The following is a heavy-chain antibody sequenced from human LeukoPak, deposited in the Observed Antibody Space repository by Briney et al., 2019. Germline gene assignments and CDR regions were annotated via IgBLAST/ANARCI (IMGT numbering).Heavy chain of an antibody. V-gene: IGHV1-2*02. CDR2: INPNSGGT. CDR1: GYTFTSYG. CDR3: ARGFDSRFFDY. J-gene: IGHJ4*02. Sequence: ASVKVSCKASGYTFTSYGISWVRQAPGQGLEWMGWINPNSGGTNYAQKFQGRVTMTRDTSISTAYMELSRLRSDDTAVYYCARGFDSRFFDYWGQGTLVTVSS. D-gene: IGHD3-22*01.